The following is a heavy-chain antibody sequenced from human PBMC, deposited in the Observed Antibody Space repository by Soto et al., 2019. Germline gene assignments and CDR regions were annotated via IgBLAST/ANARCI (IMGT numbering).Heavy chain of an antibody. CDR1: GFTFSSYG. D-gene: IGHD3-22*01. Sequence: PGGSLRLSCAASGFTFSSYGMHWVRQAPGKGLEWVAVISYDGSNKYYADSVKGRFTISRDNSKNTLDLQMNSLRAEDTAVYYCAKDTYYYDSTGYYVFDYWGQGTLVTVSS. CDR2: ISYDGSNK. V-gene: IGHV3-30*18. J-gene: IGHJ4*02. CDR3: AKDTYYYDSTGYYVFDY.